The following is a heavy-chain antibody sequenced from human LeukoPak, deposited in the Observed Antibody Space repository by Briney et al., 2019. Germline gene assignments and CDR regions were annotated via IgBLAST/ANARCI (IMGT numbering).Heavy chain of an antibody. CDR2: IYRSGST. Sequence: PSETLSLTCTVSGGSISSSSYYWGWIRQPPGKGLEWIGEIYRSGSTNYNPSLKSRVTISLDKSKNQFSLRLSSVTAADTAVYYCARYRGASGYHFDYWGQGTLVTVSS. D-gene: IGHD5-12*01. CDR1: GGSISSSSYY. CDR3: ARYRGASGYHFDY. V-gene: IGHV4-39*07. J-gene: IGHJ4*02.